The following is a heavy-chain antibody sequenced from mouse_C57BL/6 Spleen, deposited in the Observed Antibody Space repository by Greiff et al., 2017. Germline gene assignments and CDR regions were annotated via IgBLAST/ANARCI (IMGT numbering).Heavy chain of an antibody. CDR3: ARNYGSSYDWFAY. J-gene: IGHJ3*01. Sequence: EVQGVESGPELVKPGDSVKISCKASGYSFTGYFMNWVMQSHGKSLEWIGRINPYNGDTFYNQKFKGKATLTVDKSSSTAHMELRSLTSEDSAVYYCARNYGSSYDWFAYWGQGTLVTVSA. CDR2: INPYNGDT. CDR1: GYSFTGYF. V-gene: IGHV1-20*01. D-gene: IGHD1-1*01.